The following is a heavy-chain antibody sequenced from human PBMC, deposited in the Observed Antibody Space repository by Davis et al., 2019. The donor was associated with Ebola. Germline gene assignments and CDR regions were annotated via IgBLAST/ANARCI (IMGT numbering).Heavy chain of an antibody. Sequence: GESLKISCAASGFTFRSSGMSWVRQAPGKGLEWVSVISGRGTTIYYADSVKGRFTISRDNSKNTVYLQMNSLRAEDTAVYHCARERCGGGSCYRIFDFWGQGTLVTVSS. CDR3: ARERCGGGSCYRIFDF. J-gene: IGHJ4*02. D-gene: IGHD2-15*01. CDR1: GFTFRSSG. V-gene: IGHV3-23*01. CDR2: ISGRGTTI.